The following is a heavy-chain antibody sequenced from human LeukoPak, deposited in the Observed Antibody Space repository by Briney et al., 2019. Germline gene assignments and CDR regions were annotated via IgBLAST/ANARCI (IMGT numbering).Heavy chain of an antibody. CDR2: IIPIFGTA. CDR3: ARGRVAARLTPFAY. J-gene: IGHJ4*02. CDR1: GGTFSSYA. D-gene: IGHD6-6*01. V-gene: IGHV1-69*13. Sequence: SVKVSCKASGGTFSSYAISWVRQAPGQGLEWMGGIIPIFGTANYAQKFQGRVTITADESTSTAYMELSSLRAEDTAVYYCARGRVAARLTPFAYWGQGTLVTVSS.